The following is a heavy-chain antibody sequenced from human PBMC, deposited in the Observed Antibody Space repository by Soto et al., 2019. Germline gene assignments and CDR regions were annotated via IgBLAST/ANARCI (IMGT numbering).Heavy chain of an antibody. J-gene: IGHJ6*02. D-gene: IGHD2-2*02. CDR3: ATPPAYCTSTSCYNYGVDL. V-gene: IGHV3-23*01. CDR1: GFIFSSHA. CDR2: ISESGDNT. Sequence: GGSLRLSCTASGFIFSSHAMSWVRQAPGKGLEWVSTISESGDNTYYAESVKGRFTISRDNSKNTLLLQMNSLRADDTAVYYCATPPAYCTSTSCYNYGVDLWGHVTKVTVSS.